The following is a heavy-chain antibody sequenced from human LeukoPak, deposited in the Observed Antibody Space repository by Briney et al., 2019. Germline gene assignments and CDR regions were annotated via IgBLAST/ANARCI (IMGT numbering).Heavy chain of an antibody. CDR2: MNPNSGNT. D-gene: IGHD2-2*01. Sequence: ASVKVSCKASGYTFTSYDINWMRQATGQGLEWMGWMNPNSGNTGYAQKLQGRVTITRNTSISTAYMELSSLRSEDTAVYYCARGLRYQLLSGKRRYNWFDPWGQGTLVTVSS. CDR1: GYTFTSYD. CDR3: ARGLRYQLLSGKRRYNWFDP. J-gene: IGHJ5*02. V-gene: IGHV1-8*03.